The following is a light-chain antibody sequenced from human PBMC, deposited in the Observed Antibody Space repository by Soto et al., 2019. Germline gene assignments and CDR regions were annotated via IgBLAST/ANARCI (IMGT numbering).Light chain of an antibody. V-gene: IGKV3-20*01. J-gene: IGKJ1*01. CDR2: GAF. CDR1: QSVITY. CDR3: QQYGSSPRT. Sequence: EIVLTQSPGTLSLSPGERATLSCRASQSVITYLAWYQQKPGQAPRLLIYGAFKRATGIPDRFSGSGSGTDFTLTISRMEPEDFAVYCCQQYGSSPRTFGQGTKVDIK.